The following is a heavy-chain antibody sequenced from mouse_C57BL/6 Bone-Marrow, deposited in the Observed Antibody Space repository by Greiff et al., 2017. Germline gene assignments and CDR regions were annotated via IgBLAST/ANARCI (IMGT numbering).Heavy chain of an antibody. CDR2: IHPSDSDT. D-gene: IGHD1-1*01. CDR1: GYTFTSYW. J-gene: IGHJ1*03. Sequence: VQLQQPGAELVKPGASVKVSCKASGYTFTSYWMHWVKQRPGQGLEWIGRIHPSDSDTNYNQKFKGKATLTVDKSSSTAYMQLSSLTSEDSAVYYCAILSTTVVVHWYFAVWGTGTTVTVSS. V-gene: IGHV1-74*01. CDR3: AILSTTVVVHWYFAV.